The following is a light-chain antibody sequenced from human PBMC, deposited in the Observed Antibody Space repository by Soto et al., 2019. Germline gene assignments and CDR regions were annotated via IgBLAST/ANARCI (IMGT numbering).Light chain of an antibody. V-gene: IGLV2-14*01. Sequence: QSALTQPASVSGSPGQSITISCSGTSSDVGAYNYVSWYQKHPGKAPKLMIYDVSNRPSGVSNRFSGPKSGNTASLTISGLQAEEEADYHCSSYTSSSTVVFGGGTKLTVL. CDR2: DVS. CDR3: SSYTSSSTVV. CDR1: SSDVGAYNY. J-gene: IGLJ2*01.